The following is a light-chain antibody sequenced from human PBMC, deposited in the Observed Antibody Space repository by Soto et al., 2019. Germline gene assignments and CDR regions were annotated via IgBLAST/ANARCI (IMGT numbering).Light chain of an antibody. CDR1: SFNIGSNT. V-gene: IGLV1-44*01. CDR2: TNF. J-gene: IGLJ1*01. CDR3: ASWDDSLSRFV. Sequence: QSVVTQPPSASGTPGQRVTISCSGSSFNIGSNTVSWYQHLPGTAPKLLIHTNFQRPSGVPDRFSASKSATSASLAISGLQSEDEADYYCASWDDSLSRFVFGTGTKVTVL.